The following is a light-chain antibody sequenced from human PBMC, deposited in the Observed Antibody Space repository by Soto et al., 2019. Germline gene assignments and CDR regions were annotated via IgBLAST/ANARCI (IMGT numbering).Light chain of an antibody. CDR2: RSD. Sequence: QSVLSQPPSASGTPGQRVTIPCSGSSSNIGSHHVNWYQHLPGTAPKLLIYRSDQRPSGVPDLLTGSKSGTSASLSISGLRSEDESVYYCAAWGDSLVFGGGIKLTVL. V-gene: IGLV1-47*01. J-gene: IGLJ2*01. CDR3: AAWGDSLV. CDR1: SSNIGSHH.